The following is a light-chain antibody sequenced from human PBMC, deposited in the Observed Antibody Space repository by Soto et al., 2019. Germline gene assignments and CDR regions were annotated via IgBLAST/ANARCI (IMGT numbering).Light chain of an antibody. Sequence: QSVLAQPPSVSEAPGQRVSISCTGSSSNIGAGYDVHWYQHLPGTAPKLLIYANNNRPSGVPDRFSGSKSGTSASLAITGLQAEDEADYYCQSYDSSRSPLYVFGTGTKVTVL. V-gene: IGLV1-40*01. CDR1: SSNIGAGYD. J-gene: IGLJ1*01. CDR2: ANN. CDR3: QSYDSSRSPLYV.